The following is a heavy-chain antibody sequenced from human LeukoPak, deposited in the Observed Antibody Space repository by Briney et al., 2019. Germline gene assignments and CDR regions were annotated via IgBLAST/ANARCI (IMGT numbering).Heavy chain of an antibody. Sequence: ASVKVSCKASGYTFTGYYMHWVRQAPGQGLEWMGWINPNSGGTNYAQKFQGRVTMTRDTSISTAYMELSRLRSDDTAVYYCARGSITMIVVVKQPDYWGQGTLGTVSS. J-gene: IGHJ4*02. V-gene: IGHV1-2*02. D-gene: IGHD3-22*01. CDR1: GYTFTGYY. CDR2: INPNSGGT. CDR3: ARGSITMIVVVKQPDY.